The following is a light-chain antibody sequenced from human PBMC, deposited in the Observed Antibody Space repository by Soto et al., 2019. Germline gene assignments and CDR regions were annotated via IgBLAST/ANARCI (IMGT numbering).Light chain of an antibody. Sequence: QSVLNQPRSVSGSPGQSVTISCTGASIDVGAYNYVSWYQQHPGKAPKLMIYDVSTRPSGVPDRFSGSKSGTTASLTISGLQAEDEADYYCCSYAGSPYVFGTGTKVTVL. CDR2: DVS. CDR1: SIDVGAYNY. CDR3: CSYAGSPYV. J-gene: IGLJ1*01. V-gene: IGLV2-11*01.